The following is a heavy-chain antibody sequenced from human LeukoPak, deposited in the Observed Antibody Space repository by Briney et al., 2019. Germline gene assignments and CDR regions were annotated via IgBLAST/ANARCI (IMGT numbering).Heavy chain of an antibody. V-gene: IGHV3-23*01. CDR3: AKGKADNNLDWFDP. D-gene: IGHD6-13*01. J-gene: IGHJ5*02. Sequence: GGSLRLSCAASGFIFSSYAMTWVRQAPGKGLEWISSISGSGSGTHYADSVKGRFTISRDNSKNTLYLQLNDLRAEDTALYYCAKGKADNNLDWFDPWGQGTQVIVS. CDR2: ISGSGSGT. CDR1: GFIFSSYA.